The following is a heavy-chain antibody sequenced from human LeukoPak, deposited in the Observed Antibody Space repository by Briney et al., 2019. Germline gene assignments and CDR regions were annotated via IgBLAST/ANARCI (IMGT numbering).Heavy chain of an antibody. CDR1: GFTFDDYA. CDR2: ISWNSGSI. Sequence: PGGSLRLSCAASGFTFDDYAMHWVRQAPGKGLEWVSGISWNSGSIGYADSVKGRFTISRDSAKNSLYLQMNSLRAEDMALYYCAKGGSVIRGNAFDIWGQGTMVIVSS. J-gene: IGHJ3*02. CDR3: AKGGSVIRGNAFDI. V-gene: IGHV3-9*03. D-gene: IGHD3-16*02.